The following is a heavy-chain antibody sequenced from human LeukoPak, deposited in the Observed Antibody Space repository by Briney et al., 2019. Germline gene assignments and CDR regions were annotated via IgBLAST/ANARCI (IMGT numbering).Heavy chain of an antibody. CDR1: GDSISSSNW. CDR3: ARYAPLRGYFDY. D-gene: IGHD5/OR15-5a*01. V-gene: IGHV4-4*02. Sequence: PSETLSLTCAVPGDSISSSNWWSWVRQPPGKGLEWIGEIYHSGSTNYNPSVKSRVTISVDKSKNHFSLNLTSVTAADTAVYYCARYAPLRGYFDYWGQGTLVTVSS. CDR2: IYHSGST. J-gene: IGHJ4*02.